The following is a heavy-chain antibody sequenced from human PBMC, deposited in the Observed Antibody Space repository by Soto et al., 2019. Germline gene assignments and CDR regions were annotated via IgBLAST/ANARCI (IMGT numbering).Heavy chain of an antibody. CDR1: GGTFSSYT. CDR2: IIPILGIA. V-gene: IGHV1-69*04. D-gene: IGHD3-10*01. Sequence: SVKVSCKASGGTFSSYTISWVRQAPGRGLEWMGRIIPILGIANYAQKFQGRVTITADKSTSTAYMELSSLRSEDTAVYYCARELWFGELAPYYYYYMDVWGKGTTVTVSS. CDR3: ARELWFGELAPYYYYYMDV. J-gene: IGHJ6*03.